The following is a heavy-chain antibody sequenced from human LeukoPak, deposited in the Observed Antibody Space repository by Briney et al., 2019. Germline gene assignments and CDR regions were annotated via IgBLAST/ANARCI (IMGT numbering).Heavy chain of an antibody. Sequence: GSSVKVSCKASGGTFSSYAISWVRQAPGQGLEWMGWINSDSGGTNYAQKFQGRVTMTRDTSIGTASMELSRLRSDDTAMYYCATVTVGTTNDYWGQGTLVTVSS. J-gene: IGHJ4*02. CDR1: GGTFSSYA. D-gene: IGHD1-26*01. CDR3: ATVTVGTTNDY. CDR2: INSDSGGT. V-gene: IGHV1-2*02.